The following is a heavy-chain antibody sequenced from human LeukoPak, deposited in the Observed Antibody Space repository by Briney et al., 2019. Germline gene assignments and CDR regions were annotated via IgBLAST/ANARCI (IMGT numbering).Heavy chain of an antibody. J-gene: IGHJ4*02. CDR3: ARVEAAVAFLDY. V-gene: IGHV3-21*01. CDR2: ISSSSYI. CDR1: GFTFSSYS. Sequence: GGSLRLSCAASGFTFSSYSMNWVRQAPGKGLEWVSSISSSSYIYYADSVKGRFTISRDNAKNSLYLQMNSLRAEDTAVYYCARVEAAVAFLDYWGQGTLVTVSS. D-gene: IGHD5-12*01.